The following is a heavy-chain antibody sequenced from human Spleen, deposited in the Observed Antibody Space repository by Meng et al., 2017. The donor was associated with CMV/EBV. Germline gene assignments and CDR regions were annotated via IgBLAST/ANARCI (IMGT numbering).Heavy chain of an antibody. Sequence: SETLSLTCTVSGGSISNHYWNWIRQPPGKGLEWIGYISYTGSTKDNPSLKSRVTISVDTSKNHFSLRLSTLPAADTAVYYCARDVTPDYWGQGTLVTVSS. CDR2: ISYTGST. D-gene: IGHD5-18*01. CDR3: ARDVTPDY. CDR1: GGSISNHY. V-gene: IGHV4-59*11. J-gene: IGHJ4*02.